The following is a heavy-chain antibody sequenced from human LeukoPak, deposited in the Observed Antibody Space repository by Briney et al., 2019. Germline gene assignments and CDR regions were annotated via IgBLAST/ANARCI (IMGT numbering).Heavy chain of an antibody. V-gene: IGHV1-18*01. J-gene: IGHJ3*02. CDR3: ARDYGYSGYDTPHDAFDI. Sequence: VASVKVSCKASGYTFTSYGISWVRQAPGQGLEWMGWISAYNGNTNYAQKLQGRGTMTTDTSTSTAYMELRSLRSDDTAVYYCARDYGYSGYDTPHDAFDIWGQGTMVTVSS. CDR2: ISAYNGNT. D-gene: IGHD5-12*01. CDR1: GYTFTSYG.